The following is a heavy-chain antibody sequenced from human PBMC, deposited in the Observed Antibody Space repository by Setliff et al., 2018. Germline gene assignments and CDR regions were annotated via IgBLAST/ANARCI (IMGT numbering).Heavy chain of an antibody. V-gene: IGHV3-74*01. D-gene: IGHD2-15*01. CDR2: MNSDGSSE. Sequence: GGSLRLSCAASGFTLSSYWMYWVRQAPGEGLVWVSRMNSDGSSEDYADSVKGRCTISRDNSKNTLYLEMSSLRPEDTAVYYCARALGGNYFDYWGPGILVTVSS. CDR3: ARALGGNYFDY. J-gene: IGHJ4*02. CDR1: GFTLSSYW.